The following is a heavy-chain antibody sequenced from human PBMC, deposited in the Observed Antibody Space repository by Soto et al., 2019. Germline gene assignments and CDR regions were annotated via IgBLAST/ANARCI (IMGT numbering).Heavy chain of an antibody. Sequence: SETLSLTCAVYGGSVRGYDGSWIRQTPGKGLEWIGEINHSGSTNYNPSLKSRVTISVDTSKNQFSLKLSSVTAADTAVYYCARLGSTGYYYGSLRSPMDVWGKGTTVTVSS. J-gene: IGHJ6*03. CDR2: INHSGST. D-gene: IGHD3-10*01. CDR1: GGSVRGYD. V-gene: IGHV4-34*01. CDR3: ARLGSTGYYYGSLRSPMDV.